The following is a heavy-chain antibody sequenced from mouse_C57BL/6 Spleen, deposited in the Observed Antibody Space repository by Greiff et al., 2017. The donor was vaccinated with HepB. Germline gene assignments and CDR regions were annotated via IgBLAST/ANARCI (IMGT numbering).Heavy chain of an antibody. CDR2: ILPGSGST. D-gene: IGHD1-1*01. CDR3: ARRHIITTVVAEEV. V-gene: IGHV1-9*01. CDR1: GYTFTGYW. Sequence: VKVVESGAELMKPGASVKLSCKATGYTFTGYWIEWVKQRPGHGLEWIGEILPGSGSTNYNEKFKGKATFTADTSSNTAYMQLSSLTTEDSAIYYYARRHIITTVVAEEVWGTGTTVTVSS. J-gene: IGHJ1*03.